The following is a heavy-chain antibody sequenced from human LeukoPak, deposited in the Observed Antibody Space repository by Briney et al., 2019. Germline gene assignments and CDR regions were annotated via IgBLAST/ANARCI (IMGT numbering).Heavy chain of an antibody. CDR2: ISSSSSYI. D-gene: IGHD1-26*01. V-gene: IGHV3-21*01. J-gene: IGHJ4*02. CDR1: GFTFSSYS. Sequence: GGSLRLSCAASGFTFSSYSMNWVRQAPGKGLEWVSSISSSSSYIYYADSVKGRFTISRDNAKNSLYLQMNSLRAEDTAVYYCARERGGEWELLPKPPDYWGQGTLVTVSS. CDR3: ARERGGEWELLPKPPDY.